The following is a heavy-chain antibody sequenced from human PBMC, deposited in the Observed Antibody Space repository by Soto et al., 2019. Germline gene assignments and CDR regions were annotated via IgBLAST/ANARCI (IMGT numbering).Heavy chain of an antibody. V-gene: IGHV2-5*01. CDR2: IYWNDDK. CDR3: AHDTSGWRWLPDV. Sequence: QITLKESGPTLVKPTQTLTLTCSFSGFSLSTSGVGVGWIRQPPGKAPEWLGIIYWNDDKRYSPSLKTRVTITKDTSRNPVVLTLPGVEADDTATYSCAHDTSGWRWLPDVWGQGTTVTVSS. D-gene: IGHD2-21*01. J-gene: IGHJ6*02. CDR1: GFSLSTSGVG.